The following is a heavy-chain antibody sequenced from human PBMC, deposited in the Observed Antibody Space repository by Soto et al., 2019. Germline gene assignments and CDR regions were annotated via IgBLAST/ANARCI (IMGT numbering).Heavy chain of an antibody. Sequence: VEFLRLSYAASGFTFRSYAMSWVRQAPGKWVEWVSAISGSGGSTYYADSVKGRFTISRDNSKNTLYLQMNSLRAEDTAVYYCATEFWSFEIDAYQLQPTVCYGMEVCGRGTTVTVSS. CDR1: GFTFRSYA. CDR3: ATEFWSFEIDAYQLQPTVCYGMEV. J-gene: IGHJ6*02. V-gene: IGHV3-23*01. D-gene: IGHD2-2*01. CDR2: ISGSGGST.